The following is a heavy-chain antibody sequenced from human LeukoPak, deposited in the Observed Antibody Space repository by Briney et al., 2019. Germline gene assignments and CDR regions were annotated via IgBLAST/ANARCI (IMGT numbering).Heavy chain of an antibody. D-gene: IGHD6-19*01. Sequence: SETLSLTCSVSGGSIGTYYWSWIRQPAGKGLEWIGRIYTSGSTNYNPSLKSRVTISVDTSKNQFSLKLSSVTAADTAVYYCASERYSSGWYTRSYYYMDVWGKGTTVTISS. CDR3: ASERYSSGWYTRSYYYMDV. CDR2: IYTSGST. CDR1: GGSIGTYY. J-gene: IGHJ6*03. V-gene: IGHV4-4*07.